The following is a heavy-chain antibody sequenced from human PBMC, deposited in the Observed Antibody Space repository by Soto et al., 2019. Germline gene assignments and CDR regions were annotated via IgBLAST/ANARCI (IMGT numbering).Heavy chain of an antibody. CDR3: ARGVINDAFDI. J-gene: IGHJ3*02. CDR2: ISAYKGRT. V-gene: IGHV1-18*01. CDR1: GYTFTSHG. Sequence: QGQLVQSGAEVKKPGASVKVSCKASGYTFTSHGITWVRQAPGQGLEWMGWISAYKGRTDYAQRVQGRVTMTTDTSTSTAYMELRRLRSDDTAVYYCARGVINDAFDIWGQGTMVTVSS. D-gene: IGHD3-10*01.